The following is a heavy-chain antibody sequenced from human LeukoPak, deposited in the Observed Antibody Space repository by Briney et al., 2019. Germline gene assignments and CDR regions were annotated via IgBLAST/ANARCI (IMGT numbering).Heavy chain of an antibody. Sequence: SETLSLTCTVSGGSISSSSYYWGWIRQPPGKGLEWIGSIYYSGSTYYNPSLKSRVTISVDTSKNQFSLKLSSVTAADTAVYYCARRYYDILTGYLADYWGQGTRVTVSS. CDR2: IYYSGST. D-gene: IGHD3-9*01. CDR3: ARRYYDILTGYLADY. J-gene: IGHJ4*02. CDR1: GGSISSSSYY. V-gene: IGHV4-39*01.